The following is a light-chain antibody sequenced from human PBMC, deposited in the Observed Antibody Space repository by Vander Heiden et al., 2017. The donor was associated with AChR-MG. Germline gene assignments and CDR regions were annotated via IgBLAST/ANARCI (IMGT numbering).Light chain of an antibody. CDR1: NSNIGNNY. J-gene: IGLJ3*02. CDR2: DNN. V-gene: IGLV1-51*01. Sequence: QSVLTQPPSVSAAPGQKVTISCSGSNSNIGNNYVSWFQQLPGTAPKLLIYDNNKWPSGIPDRFSGSKSGTSATLGITGLQTEDEADYYCGTWDSSLSAWVFGGGTKLTVL. CDR3: GTWDSSLSAWV.